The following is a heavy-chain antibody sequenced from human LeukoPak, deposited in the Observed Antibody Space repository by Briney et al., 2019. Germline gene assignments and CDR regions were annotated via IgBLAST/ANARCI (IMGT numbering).Heavy chain of an antibody. D-gene: IGHD6-19*01. V-gene: IGHV3-23*01. Sequence: GGSLRLSCAASGFTFSSYAMSWVRQAPGKGLEWVSAISGSGGSTYYADSVKGRFTISRDNSKNTLYLQMNSLRAEDTAVYYCARIAVAGTLGDLDYWGQGTLVTVSS. J-gene: IGHJ4*02. CDR2: ISGSGGST. CDR3: ARIAVAGTLGDLDY. CDR1: GFTFSSYA.